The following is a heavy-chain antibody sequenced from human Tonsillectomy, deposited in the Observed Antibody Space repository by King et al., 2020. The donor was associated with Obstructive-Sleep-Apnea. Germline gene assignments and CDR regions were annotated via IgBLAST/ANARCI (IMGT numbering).Heavy chain of an antibody. CDR2: IGTAGDT. J-gene: IGHJ6*02. CDR1: GFTFSSYD. Sequence: VQLVESGGGLVQPGGSLRLSCAASGFTFSSYDMHWVRQATGKGLEWVSAIGTAGDTYYPGSVKGRITISRENAKNSLYLQMNSLRAGDTAVYYCARDNDEILTGYRYGMDVWGQGTTVTVSS. CDR3: ARDNDEILTGYRYGMDV. V-gene: IGHV3-13*01. D-gene: IGHD3-9*01.